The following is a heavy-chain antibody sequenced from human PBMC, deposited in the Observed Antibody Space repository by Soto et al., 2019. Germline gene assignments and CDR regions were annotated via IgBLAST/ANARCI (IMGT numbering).Heavy chain of an antibody. J-gene: IGHJ4*02. CDR2: IYYSGST. CDR1: GGSISSYY. D-gene: IGHD3-10*01. V-gene: IGHV4-59*01. CDR3: ARAPFGESTKYDY. Sequence: SETLSLTCTVSGGSISSYYWSWIRQPPGKGLEWIGYIYYSGSTNYNPSLKSRVTISVDTSKNQFSLKLSSVTAADTAVYYCARAPFGESTKYDYWGQGTLVTVSS.